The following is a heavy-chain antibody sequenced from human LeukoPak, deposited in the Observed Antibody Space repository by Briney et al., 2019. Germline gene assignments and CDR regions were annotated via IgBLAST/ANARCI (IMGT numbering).Heavy chain of an antibody. J-gene: IGHJ6*02. Sequence: ASVKVSCKASGDTFSSYAISWVRQAPGQGLVWMGGIIPIFGTANYAQKFQGRVTITADESTSTAYMELSSLRSEDTAVYYCAREAKITMVRGVIYYGMDVWGQGTTVTVSS. D-gene: IGHD3-10*01. CDR3: AREAKITMVRGVIYYGMDV. V-gene: IGHV1-69*13. CDR1: GDTFSSYA. CDR2: IIPIFGTA.